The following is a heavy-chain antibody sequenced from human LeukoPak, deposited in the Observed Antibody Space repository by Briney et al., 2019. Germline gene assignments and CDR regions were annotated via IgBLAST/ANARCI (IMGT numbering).Heavy chain of an antibody. CDR2: IGSSGSTI. V-gene: IGHV3-48*03. CDR1: GCTFSSYE. D-gene: IGHD6-19*01. J-gene: IGHJ4*02. CDR3: ARVTSGWSYFDS. Sequence: GGSLRLSCAASGCTFSSYEMNWVRQAPGKGLEWVSYIGSSGSTIYHADSVRGRFTISRDNAKNSLYLQMSSLRADDTAIYYCARVTSGWSYFDSWGQGTLVTVSS.